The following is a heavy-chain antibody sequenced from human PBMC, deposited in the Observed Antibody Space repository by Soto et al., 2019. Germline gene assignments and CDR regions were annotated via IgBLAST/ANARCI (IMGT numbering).Heavy chain of an antibody. CDR2: ISPKNGNT. CDR3: ARVDRSSSWTFDY. D-gene: IGHD6-13*01. CDR1: GNTFSCYS. J-gene: IGHJ4*02. V-gene: IGHV1-18*04. Sequence: XSVKVSCKASGNTFSCYSIRLVRQAPGQGLECVGWISPKNGNTNTEQKFQGRVTMTTHTSTRTAYMELTRLKFDDTAIYFCARVDRSSSWTFDYWGQGTKVTVSS.